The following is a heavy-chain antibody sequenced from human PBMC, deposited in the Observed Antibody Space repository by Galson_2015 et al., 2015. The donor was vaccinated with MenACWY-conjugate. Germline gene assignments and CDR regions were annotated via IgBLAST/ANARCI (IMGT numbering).Heavy chain of an antibody. CDR2: INHSGST. CDR1: GRSFSGYY. Sequence: SETLSLTCAVYGRSFSGYYWSWIRQPPGKGLEWIGEINHSGSTNYNPSLKSRVTISVDTSKNQFSLKLSSVTAADTAVYYCARATRPMVPLIWGQGTMVTVSS. J-gene: IGHJ3*02. V-gene: IGHV4-34*01. D-gene: IGHD6-13*01. CDR3: ARATRPMVPLI.